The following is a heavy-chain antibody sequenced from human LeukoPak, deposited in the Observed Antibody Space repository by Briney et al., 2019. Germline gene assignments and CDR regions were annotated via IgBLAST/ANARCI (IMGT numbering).Heavy chain of an antibody. V-gene: IGHV3-23*01. CDR1: GFTFSNYA. CDR3: AKRGNTISFFDP. CDR2: LTGGGDFT. J-gene: IGHJ5*02. Sequence: GGSLRLSCGASGFTFSNYAMYWVRQAPGKELEWVSGLTGGGDFTYYADSVKGRFTISRDNSKNTLYLEMNSLRADDTAVYYCAKRGNTISFFDPWGQGTLVTVSS. D-gene: IGHD1-1*01.